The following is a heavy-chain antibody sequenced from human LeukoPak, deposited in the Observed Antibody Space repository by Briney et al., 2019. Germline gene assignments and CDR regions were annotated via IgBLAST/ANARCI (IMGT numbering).Heavy chain of an antibody. V-gene: IGHV3-30*02. J-gene: IGHJ4*02. CDR1: GFTFSNYG. D-gene: IGHD1-26*01. CDR2: IRYDGSSK. CDR3: AKDFRGSYGPSLSDY. Sequence: GGSLRLSCAASGFTFSNYGMHWVRQAPGKGLEWVAFIRYDGSSKYYADSVKGRFTISRDNSKNTLYLQMNSLRAEDTAVYYCAKDFRGSYGPSLSDYWGQGTLVTVSS.